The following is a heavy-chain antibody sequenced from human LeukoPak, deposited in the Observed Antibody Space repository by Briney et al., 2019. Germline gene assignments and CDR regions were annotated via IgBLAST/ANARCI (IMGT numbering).Heavy chain of an antibody. D-gene: IGHD3-10*01. CDR3: ARSTRYGAGSYSTRYFDY. Sequence: PGGSLRLSCAASGLTVSSDFMSWVRQAPGKGLEWVSVIYSGGSTYYADSVQGRFTISRDNSKNTLYLQINSLRAEDTAVYYCARSTRYGAGSYSTRYFDYWGQGTLVTVSS. V-gene: IGHV3-53*01. CDR2: IYSGGST. J-gene: IGHJ4*02. CDR1: GLTVSSDF.